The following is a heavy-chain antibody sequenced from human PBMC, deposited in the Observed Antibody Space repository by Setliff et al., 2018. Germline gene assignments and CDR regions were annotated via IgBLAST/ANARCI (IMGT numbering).Heavy chain of an antibody. J-gene: IGHJ6*04. V-gene: IGHV4-59*02. CDR3: ARDGLGAFSLRSMDV. D-gene: IGHD3-3*02. Sequence: PSETLSLTCTVSGDSVSRSYWGWMRQPPGKGLEWIGYIDYSGSTNYNPSLKSRVTISLDTSKNQFSLQLSSVTAADTAVYYCARDGLGAFSLRSMDVWGKGTTVTVSS. CDR2: IDYSGST. CDR1: GDSVSRSY.